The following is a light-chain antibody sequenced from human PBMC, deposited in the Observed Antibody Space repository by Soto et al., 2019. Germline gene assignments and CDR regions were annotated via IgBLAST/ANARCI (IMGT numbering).Light chain of an antibody. V-gene: IGKV1-27*01. CDR1: QGISNY. Sequence: DIQLTQSPSSLSASVGDRVTITCRASQGISNYVAWYQQKPGKVPKLLIYAASALQLGVPSRFSGSGSGTDFTLTISRLQPEDVATYYCQKYNGALWTFGQGTKVEIK. CDR2: AAS. J-gene: IGKJ1*01. CDR3: QKYNGALWT.